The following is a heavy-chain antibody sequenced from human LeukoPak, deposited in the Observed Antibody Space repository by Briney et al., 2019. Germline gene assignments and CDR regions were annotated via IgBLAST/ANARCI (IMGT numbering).Heavy chain of an antibody. CDR1: GFTFSGSA. Sequence: GSLRLSCAASGFTFSGSAMHWVRQASGKGLEWVGRIRSKANSYATAYAASVKGRFTISRDDSKNTAYLQMNSLKTEDTAVYYCTRPNPGDGYNFWGQGTLVTVSS. CDR3: TRPNPGDGYNF. CDR2: IRSKANSYAT. V-gene: IGHV3-73*01. J-gene: IGHJ4*02. D-gene: IGHD5-24*01.